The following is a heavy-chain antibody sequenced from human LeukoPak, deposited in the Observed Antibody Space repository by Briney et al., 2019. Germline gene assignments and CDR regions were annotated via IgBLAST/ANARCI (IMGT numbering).Heavy chain of an antibody. J-gene: IGHJ3*02. CDR1: GYTFTSYD. CDR2: MNPNSGNT. Sequence: GASVKVSCKASGYTFTSYDINWVRQATGQGLEWMGWMNPNSGNTGYAQKFQGRVTMTRNTSISTAYMELRSLRSDDTAVYYCARLIVVPSPDAFDIWGQGTMVTVSS. V-gene: IGHV1-8*01. D-gene: IGHD2-15*01. CDR3: ARLIVVPSPDAFDI.